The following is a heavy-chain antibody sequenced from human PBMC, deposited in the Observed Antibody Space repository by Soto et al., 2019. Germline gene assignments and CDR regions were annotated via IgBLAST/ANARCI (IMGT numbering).Heavy chain of an antibody. CDR2: ISYDGSNK. CDR1: GFTFSSYG. Sequence: QVQLVESGGGVVQPGRSLRLSCAASGFTFSSYGMHWVRQAPGKGLEWVAVISYDGSNKYYADSVKGRFTISRDNSKNTLYLQMNSLRAEDTAVYYCAKVLGAVAGTGDYWGQGTLVTVSS. J-gene: IGHJ4*02. V-gene: IGHV3-30*18. D-gene: IGHD6-19*01. CDR3: AKVLGAVAGTGDY.